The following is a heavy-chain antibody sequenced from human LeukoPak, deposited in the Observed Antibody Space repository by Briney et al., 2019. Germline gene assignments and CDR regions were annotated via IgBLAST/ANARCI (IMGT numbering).Heavy chain of an antibody. CDR2: ISGSVDTT. CDR1: GFTLSSYA. J-gene: IGHJ4*02. D-gene: IGHD3-22*01. Sequence: PGGSLRLSCAVSGFTLSSYAMSWVRQAPGNGLGWVSSISGSVDTTDYADSVKGRFTISRDNSNDTLYLQMSSLRAEDTAIYYCAKDHLAIFMIVVVLGSWGQGTLVTVSS. CDR3: AKDHLAIFMIVVVLGS. V-gene: IGHV3-23*01.